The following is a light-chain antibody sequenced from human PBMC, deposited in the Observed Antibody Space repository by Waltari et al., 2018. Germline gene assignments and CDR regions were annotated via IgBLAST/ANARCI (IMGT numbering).Light chain of an antibody. CDR2: EDN. J-gene: IGLJ2*01. CDR1: SGSIASNY. V-gene: IGLV6-57*03. CDR3: QSYDTSNVI. Sequence: FMLTQPHSVSASPGKTVTISCTRSSGSIASNYVQWFQQRPGSAPTTGIPEDNQRPPWVPDRFSRSIDSSSNSASLTISGLKTEDEADYYCQSYDTSNVIFGGGTKLTVL.